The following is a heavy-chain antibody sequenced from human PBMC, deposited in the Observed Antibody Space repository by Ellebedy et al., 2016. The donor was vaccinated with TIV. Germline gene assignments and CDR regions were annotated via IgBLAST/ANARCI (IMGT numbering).Heavy chain of an antibody. Sequence: GESLKISCAASGFSFSRYSMNWVRQAPGKGLEWVSYISSSGGTTYYADSVKGRFTISRDNGKNSLSLQMNSLRAEDTAVYYCARGNRLSSGWFRTYWYFDLWGRGTLVTVSS. J-gene: IGHJ2*01. CDR3: ARGNRLSSGWFRTYWYFDL. D-gene: IGHD6-19*01. CDR1: GFSFSRYS. CDR2: ISSSGGTT. V-gene: IGHV3-48*01.